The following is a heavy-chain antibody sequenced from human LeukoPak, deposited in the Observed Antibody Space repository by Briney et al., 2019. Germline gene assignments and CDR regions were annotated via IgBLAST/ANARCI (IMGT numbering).Heavy chain of an antibody. CDR1: GYSISSGYY. V-gene: IGHV4-61*01. CDR2: IYYSGST. J-gene: IGHJ4*02. Sequence: SETLSLTCAVSGYSISSGYYWSWIRQPPGKGLEWIGYIYYSGSTNYNPSLKSRVTISVDTSKNQVSLKLSSVTAADTAVYHCARGLNWFAYWGQGTLVTVSS. D-gene: IGHD3-9*01. CDR3: ARGLNWFAY.